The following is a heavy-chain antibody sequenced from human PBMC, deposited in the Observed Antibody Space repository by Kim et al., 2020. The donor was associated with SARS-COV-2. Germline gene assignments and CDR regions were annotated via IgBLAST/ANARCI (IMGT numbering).Heavy chain of an antibody. CDR3: AKGEAKWELLGAFDI. D-gene: IGHD1-26*01. V-gene: IGHV3-30*02. Sequence: VTGRFTISRDNSKNTLYLQMNNLRPEDTAVYYCAKGEAKWELLGAFDIWGQGTMVTVSS. J-gene: IGHJ3*02.